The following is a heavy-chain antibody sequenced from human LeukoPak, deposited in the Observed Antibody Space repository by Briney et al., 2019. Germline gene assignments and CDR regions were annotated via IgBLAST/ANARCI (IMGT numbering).Heavy chain of an antibody. D-gene: IGHD6-25*01. Sequence: PGGSLRLSCAASGFTFSSYAMSWVRQAPGKGPEWVSAISGSGGSTHCADSVKGRFTISRDNSENTLYLQMNSLRAEDTAVYYCVPGSAAYWGQGTLVTVSS. CDR2: ISGSGGST. J-gene: IGHJ4*02. CDR1: GFTFSSYA. CDR3: VPGSAAY. V-gene: IGHV3-23*01.